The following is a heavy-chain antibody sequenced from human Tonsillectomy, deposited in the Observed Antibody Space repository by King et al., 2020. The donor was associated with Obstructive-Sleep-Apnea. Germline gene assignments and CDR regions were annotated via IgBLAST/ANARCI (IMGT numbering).Heavy chain of an antibody. Sequence: VQLVESGGGVVQPGGSLRLSCAASGFTFSTYGMHWVRQAPGKGLEWVAFIHYDGNNKNFADSVKGRFAVSRDNSKNMVFLQMNSLRAEDTAVYYCAKDARQSSSWYYFDSWGQGTLVTVSS. CDR3: AKDARQSSSWYYFDS. V-gene: IGHV3-30*02. CDR2: IHYDGNNK. CDR1: GFTFSTYG. J-gene: IGHJ4*02. D-gene: IGHD6-13*01.